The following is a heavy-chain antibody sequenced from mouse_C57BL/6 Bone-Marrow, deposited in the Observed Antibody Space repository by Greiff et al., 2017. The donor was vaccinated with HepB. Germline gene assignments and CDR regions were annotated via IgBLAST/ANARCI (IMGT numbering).Heavy chain of an antibody. D-gene: IGHD1-1*01. CDR2: ISSGSSTI. J-gene: IGHJ2*01. Sequence: DVKLVESGGGLVKPGGSLKLSCAASGFTFSDYGMHWVRQAPEKGLEWVAYISSGSSTIYYADTVKGRSTISRDNAKNTLFLQMTSLRSEDTAMYYCARSYGNYWGQGTTLTVAS. CDR1: GFTFSDYG. CDR3: ARSYGNY. V-gene: IGHV5-17*01.